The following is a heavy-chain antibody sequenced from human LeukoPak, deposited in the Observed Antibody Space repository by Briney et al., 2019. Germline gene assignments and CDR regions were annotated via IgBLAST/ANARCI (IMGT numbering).Heavy chain of an antibody. CDR3: ARLRSAHCGGDCYSRHHQFDY. Sequence: PSETLSLTCTVSGGSINTYYWSWIRQPPGKGLEWIAYIHSSGSTAYNPSLKSRVTISVDTSKNQFPLKVSSVTGADTAVYYCARLRSAHCGGDCYSRHHQFDYWGQGTLVTVSS. D-gene: IGHD2-21*02. CDR2: IHSSGST. J-gene: IGHJ4*02. CDR1: GGSINTYY. V-gene: IGHV4-59*08.